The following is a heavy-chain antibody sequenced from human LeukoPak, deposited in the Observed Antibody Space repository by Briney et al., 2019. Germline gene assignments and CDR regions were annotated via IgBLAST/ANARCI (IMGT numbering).Heavy chain of an antibody. CDR3: TRELRPVVTRALGY. CDR2: LNHSGGS. J-gene: IGHJ4*02. Sequence: SETLSLTCAVYGGSFRGYYWSWIRQPPGKGLEWIGELNHSGGSNYNPSLKCRVSISVDTSKTQFSLNLSSVTAAETAVYYCTRELRPVVTRALGYCGQGTLVTVCS. V-gene: IGHV4-34*01. CDR1: GGSFRGYY. D-gene: IGHD2-21*02.